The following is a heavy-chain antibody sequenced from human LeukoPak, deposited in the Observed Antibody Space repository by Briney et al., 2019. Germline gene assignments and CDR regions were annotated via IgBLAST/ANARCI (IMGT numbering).Heavy chain of an antibody. Sequence: PGGSLRLSCAASGFTFSSYGMHWVRQAPGKGLEWVAFIRYDGSNKYYADSVKGRFTISRDNSKNTLYLQMNSLRAEDTAVYYCAKEGGYYDYVTGLFDPWGQGTLVTVSS. CDR3: AKEGGYYDYVTGLFDP. V-gene: IGHV3-30*02. CDR1: GFTFSSYG. J-gene: IGHJ5*02. CDR2: IRYDGSNK. D-gene: IGHD3-16*01.